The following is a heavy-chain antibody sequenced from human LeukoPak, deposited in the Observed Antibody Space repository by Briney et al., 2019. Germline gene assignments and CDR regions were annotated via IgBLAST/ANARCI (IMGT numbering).Heavy chain of an antibody. V-gene: IGHV3-23*01. CDR3: AKASGCYYNPFDY. Sequence: GGSLRLSCAASGFTFSSYAMSWVRQAPGKGLEWVAAISGSGGSTYHADSVKGRFTISRDNSRTTLYLQMNSLRAEDTAVYYGAKASGCYYNPFDYWGQGTLVTVSS. J-gene: IGHJ4*02. CDR1: GFTFSSYA. CDR2: ISGSGGST. D-gene: IGHD3-10*01.